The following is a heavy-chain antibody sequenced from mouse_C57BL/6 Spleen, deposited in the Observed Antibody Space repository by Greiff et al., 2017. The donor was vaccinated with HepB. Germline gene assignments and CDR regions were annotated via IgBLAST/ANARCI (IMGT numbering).Heavy chain of an antibody. CDR2: IHPNSGST. V-gene: IGHV1-64*01. CDR3: ARTPTASPFDY. J-gene: IGHJ2*01. D-gene: IGHD3-1*01. CDR1: GYTFTSYW. Sequence: QVQLKQPGAELVKPGASVKLSCKASGYTFTSYWMHWVKQSPGQGLEWIGMIHPNSGSTNYNEKFKSKATLTVDKSSSTAYMQLSSLTSEDSAVYYCARTPTASPFDYWGQGTTLTVSS.